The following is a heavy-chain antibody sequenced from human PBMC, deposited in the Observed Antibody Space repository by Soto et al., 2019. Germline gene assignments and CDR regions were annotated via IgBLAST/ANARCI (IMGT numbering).Heavy chain of an antibody. J-gene: IGHJ4*02. D-gene: IGHD3-10*01. CDR2: TNAGNGNK. V-gene: IGHV1-3*01. CDR1: GYTFTSYT. Sequence: QVQLVQSGAEVKNPGASVKVSCQASGYTFTSYTLHWVRQAPGQGPEWMGWTNAGNGNKKYSQRFQGRLTITSDRSASTAYMGLVSLNFEDTAVFYCARGGGWVGDPAFDSWGQVTLVTVSS. CDR3: ARGGGWVGDPAFDS.